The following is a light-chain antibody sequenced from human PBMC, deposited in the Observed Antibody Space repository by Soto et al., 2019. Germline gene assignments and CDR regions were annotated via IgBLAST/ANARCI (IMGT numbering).Light chain of an antibody. V-gene: IGKV2-28*01. CDR3: MQAVQAPRT. CDR1: QSLLHSNGNIY. Sequence: IVLTQSPLSLPDTPGEPASISCRSSQSLLHSNGNIYLDWYLQKPGQSPQLLIYLGSIWASGVPDRFSGSGSGTDFTLKITRVEAEDVGVYYCMQAVQAPRTFGLGTKVEIK. CDR2: LGS. J-gene: IGKJ1*01.